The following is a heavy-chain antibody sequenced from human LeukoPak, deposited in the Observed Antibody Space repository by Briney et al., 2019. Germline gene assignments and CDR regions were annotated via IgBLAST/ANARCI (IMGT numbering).Heavy chain of an antibody. Sequence: GRSLRLSCAASGFTFSSYGMHWVRQAPGKGLEWVAVISYDGSNKYYADSVKGRFTISRDNSKNTLYLQMNSPRAEDTAVYYCAKAGDWGQGTLVTVSS. D-gene: IGHD7-27*01. J-gene: IGHJ4*02. CDR3: AKAGD. V-gene: IGHV3-30*18. CDR1: GFTFSSYG. CDR2: ISYDGSNK.